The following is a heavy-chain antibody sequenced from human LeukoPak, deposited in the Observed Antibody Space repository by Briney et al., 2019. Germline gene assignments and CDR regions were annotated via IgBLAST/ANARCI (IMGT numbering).Heavy chain of an antibody. V-gene: IGHV4-39*07. J-gene: IGHJ5*02. Sequence: SETLSLTCTVSGGSISSSNYYWSWIRQPPGKGLEWIGEINHSGSTNYNPSLKSRVTISVDTSKNQFSLKLSSVTAADTAVYYCARDLYSGSYLGWFDPWGQGTLVTVSS. D-gene: IGHD1-26*01. CDR2: INHSGST. CDR1: GGSISSSNYY. CDR3: ARDLYSGSYLGWFDP.